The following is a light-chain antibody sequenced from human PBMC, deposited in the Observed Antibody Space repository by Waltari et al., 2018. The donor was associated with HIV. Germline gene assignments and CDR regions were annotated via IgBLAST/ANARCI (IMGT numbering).Light chain of an antibody. Sequence: QSALTQPPSASGSLGQSVTISCTGSSSDIAAYDSASWFQQHPNNAPKLFLYEVSKRPSGVPDRCSGSRSGETAFLSVSGLQPDDTAGYFCSSYGDNIRVLFGGGTNLTVL. J-gene: IGLJ2*01. CDR3: SSYGDNIRVL. V-gene: IGLV2-8*01. CDR1: SSDIAAYDS. CDR2: EVS.